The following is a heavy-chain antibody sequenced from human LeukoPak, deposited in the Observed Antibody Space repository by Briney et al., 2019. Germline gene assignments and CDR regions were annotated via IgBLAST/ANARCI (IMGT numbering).Heavy chain of an antibody. Sequence: SETLSLTCTVSGGSISTSNYYWGWIRQPPGKGLEWIGYIYYSGDTNYNPSLQSRVTVSVDTSKNQFSLKLTSVTAADTAVYYCVRGPYGSGISNWFDPWGQGTLVIVSS. CDR3: VRGPYGSGISNWFDP. CDR1: GGSISTSNYY. J-gene: IGHJ5*02. V-gene: IGHV4-61*05. CDR2: IYYSGDT. D-gene: IGHD3-10*01.